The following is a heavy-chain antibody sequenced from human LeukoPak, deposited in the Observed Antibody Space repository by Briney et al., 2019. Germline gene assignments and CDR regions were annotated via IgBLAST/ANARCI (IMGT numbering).Heavy chain of an antibody. J-gene: IGHJ4*02. CDR2: ISWDGGST. D-gene: IGHD5-24*01. V-gene: IGHV3-43D*03. Sequence: GGSLRLSCAASGFTFDDYAMHWVRHAPGKGLEWVSLISWDGGSTYYADSVKGRFTISRDNSKNSLYLQMNSLRAEDTALYYCAKDRRDGYNFLPDYWGQGTLVTVSS. CDR3: AKDRRDGYNFLPDY. CDR1: GFTFDDYA.